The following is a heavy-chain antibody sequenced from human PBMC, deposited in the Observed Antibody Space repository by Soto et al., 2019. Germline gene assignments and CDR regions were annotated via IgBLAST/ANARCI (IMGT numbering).Heavy chain of an antibody. V-gene: IGHV4-59*08. Sequence: SETLSLTCTVSRGSISGYYWSWIRQPPGKGLEWVGSISDSGSTNYNPSLKGRLTISVDTSKSHFSLKLSSVTAADSAVYYCASSIAVAGNDYWGQGTLVTVSS. CDR1: RGSISGYY. CDR3: ASSIAVAGNDY. D-gene: IGHD6-19*01. CDR2: ISDSGST. J-gene: IGHJ4*02.